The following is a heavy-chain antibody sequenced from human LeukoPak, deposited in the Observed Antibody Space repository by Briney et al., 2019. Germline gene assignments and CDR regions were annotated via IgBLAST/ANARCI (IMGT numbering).Heavy chain of an antibody. CDR3: ARAPYYYDSSGYSNWFDP. D-gene: IGHD3-22*01. CDR1: GGSISSYY. CDR2: IYYSGST. Sequence: SETLSLTCTVSGGSISSYYWSWLRQPPGKGLEWIGYIYYSGSTNYNPSLKSRVTISVDTSKNQISLKLSSVTAADTAVYYCARAPYYYDSSGYSNWFDPWGQGTRVTVSS. J-gene: IGHJ5*02. V-gene: IGHV4-59*01.